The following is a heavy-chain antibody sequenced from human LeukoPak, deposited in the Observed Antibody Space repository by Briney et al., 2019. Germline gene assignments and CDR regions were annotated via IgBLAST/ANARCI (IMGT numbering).Heavy chain of an antibody. J-gene: IGHJ4*02. D-gene: IGHD3-22*01. V-gene: IGHV4-59*08. CDR3: ASPYYYDSSGYSFDY. CDR2: IYYTGST. CDR1: GGSISSFY. Sequence: PSETLSLTCTVSGGSISSFYWSWIRQPPGKGLEWIGYIYYTGSTSYNPSLKSRVTISVDTSKNQFSLKLSSVTAADTAVYYCASPYYYDSSGYSFDYWGQGTLVTVSS.